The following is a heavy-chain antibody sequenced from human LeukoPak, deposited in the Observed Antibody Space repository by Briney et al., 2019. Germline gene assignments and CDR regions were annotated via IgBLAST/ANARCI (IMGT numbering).Heavy chain of an antibody. V-gene: IGHV1-69*13. D-gene: IGHD2-15*01. J-gene: IGHJ5*02. CDR2: IIPIFGTA. Sequence: GASVKVSCKASGGTFSSYAISWVRQAPGQGLEWMGGIIPIFGTANYAQKFQGRVTITADESTSTAYMELSSLRSEDTAVYYCARGSVVAATSWFDPWGQGTLVTVSS. CDR1: GGTFSSYA. CDR3: ARGSVVAATSWFDP.